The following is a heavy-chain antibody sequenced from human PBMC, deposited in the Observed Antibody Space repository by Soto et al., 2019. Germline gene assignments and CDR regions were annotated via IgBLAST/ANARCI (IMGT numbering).Heavy chain of an antibody. V-gene: IGHV4-39*01. D-gene: IGHD3-16*01. CDR3: ARGGWFDP. CDR1: DGSSSSSSYY. Sequence: PSETLSLTSTVSDGSSSSSSYYWGWIRQPPGKGLEWIGSIYYSGSTYYNPSLKSRVTISVDTSKNQFSLKLSSVTAADTAVYYCARGGWFDPWGQGTLVTVSS. J-gene: IGHJ5*02. CDR2: IYYSGST.